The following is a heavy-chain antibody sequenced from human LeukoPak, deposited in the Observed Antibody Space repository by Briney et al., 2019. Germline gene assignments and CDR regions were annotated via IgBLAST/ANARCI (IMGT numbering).Heavy chain of an antibody. D-gene: IGHD3-3*01. Sequence: GGSLRLSCAASGFTFSSYWMSWVRQAPGKGLVWVSRINSDGSSTSYADSVKGRFTISRDNAKNTLYLQMNSLSAEDTAVYYCAREGDFWSGYSYYYYYYMDVWGKGTTVTVSS. J-gene: IGHJ6*03. V-gene: IGHV3-74*01. CDR3: AREGDFWSGYSYYYYYYMDV. CDR1: GFTFSSYW. CDR2: INSDGSST.